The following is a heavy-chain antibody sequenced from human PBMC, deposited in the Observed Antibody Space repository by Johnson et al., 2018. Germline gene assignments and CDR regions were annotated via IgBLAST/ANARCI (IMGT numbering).Heavy chain of an antibody. Sequence: QMQLVESGGGVVQPGRSLRLSCAASGFTFSSYAMHWVRQAPGKGLEWVAVIPYDGSNKYYAESVKGRFTISRDNSKNTLYLQMNSLRAEDTAVYYCARDGEWELEDAFDIWGQGTMVTVSS. CDR2: IPYDGSNK. CDR3: ARDGEWELEDAFDI. D-gene: IGHD1-26*01. V-gene: IGHV3-30*04. CDR1: GFTFSSYA. J-gene: IGHJ3*02.